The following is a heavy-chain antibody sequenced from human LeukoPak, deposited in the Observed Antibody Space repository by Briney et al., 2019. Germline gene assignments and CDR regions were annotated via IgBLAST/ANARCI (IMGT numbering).Heavy chain of an antibody. D-gene: IGHD4-11*01. CDR3: ARGGHSNHDPFDY. CDR1: GGPFSGYY. CDR2: ISQFGNT. Sequence: SETLSLTCDVLGGPFSGYYWSWIHQPPGRGLKWIGEISQFGNTDYNPSLKSRVTISVDTSRGRFSLKVTSVTAADTAVYYCARGGHSNHDPFDYWGQGTLVTVSS. V-gene: IGHV4-34*01. J-gene: IGHJ4*02.